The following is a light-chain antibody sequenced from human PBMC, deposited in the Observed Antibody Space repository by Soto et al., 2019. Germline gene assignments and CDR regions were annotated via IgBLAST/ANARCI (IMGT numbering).Light chain of an antibody. CDR1: SSDVGRYNY. CDR2: EIS. J-gene: IGLJ1*01. CDR3: TSYTSSNTYV. V-gene: IGLV2-14*01. Sequence: QSVLTQPACVSGSPGQSITISCTGTSSDVGRYNYVSWYQQYPGKAPKLMIYEISNRPSGVSIRFSGSKSGNTASLTISGLQAEDEADYYCTSYTSSNTYVFGGGTKVTVL.